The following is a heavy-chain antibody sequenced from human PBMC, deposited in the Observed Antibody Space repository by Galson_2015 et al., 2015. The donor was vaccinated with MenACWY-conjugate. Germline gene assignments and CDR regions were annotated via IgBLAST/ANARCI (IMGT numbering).Heavy chain of an antibody. J-gene: IGHJ4*02. CDR1: GFSLSNARVG. CDR2: IFSNEEK. CDR3: ARIPGIYGSGSHTFDY. V-gene: IGHV2-26*01. Sequence: PALVKPTQTLTLTCTVSGFSLSNARVGVSWIRQPPGKALEWLVHIFSNEEKSYNTSLKSRPTISKDTPQNQVGLSITNLDPVDTATYYCARIPGIYGSGSHTFDYWGQGTLVTVSS. D-gene: IGHD3-10*01.